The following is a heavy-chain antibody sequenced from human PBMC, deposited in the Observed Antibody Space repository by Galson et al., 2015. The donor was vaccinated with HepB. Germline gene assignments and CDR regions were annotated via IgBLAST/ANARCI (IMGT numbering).Heavy chain of an antibody. Sequence: SLRLSCAASGFTFTNYAMSWVRQAPGKGLEWVSAISGAGGSTYYADSVKGRFTISRDNSKNTLFLQMNSLRAEDTAVFYCAKDLNQDFYDTSGFSSWTPPFDYWGQGTLVTVSS. CDR1: GFTFTNYA. CDR2: ISGAGGST. J-gene: IGHJ4*02. V-gene: IGHV3-23*01. CDR3: AKDLNQDFYDTSGFSSWTPPFDY. D-gene: IGHD3-22*01.